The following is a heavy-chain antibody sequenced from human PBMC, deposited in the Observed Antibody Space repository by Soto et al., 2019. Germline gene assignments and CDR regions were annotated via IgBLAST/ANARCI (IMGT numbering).Heavy chain of an antibody. D-gene: IGHD3-22*01. CDR3: ARTYYYDSSGSGRQGNFDY. CDR2: INHSGST. Sequence: SETLSLTCAVYGGSFSGYYWRWVRQPPVKGLEWIGEINHSGSTNYNPSLKSRVTISVDTSKNQFSLKLSSVTAADTAVYYCARTYYYDSSGSGRQGNFDYWGQGTLVTVS. CDR1: GGSFSGYY. J-gene: IGHJ4*02. V-gene: IGHV4-34*01.